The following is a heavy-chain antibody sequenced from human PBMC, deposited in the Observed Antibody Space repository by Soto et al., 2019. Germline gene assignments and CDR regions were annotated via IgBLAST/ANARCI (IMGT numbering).Heavy chain of an antibody. D-gene: IGHD3-22*01. CDR2: ISGSGGST. Sequence: EVQLLESGGGLVQPGGSLRLSCAASGFTFSSYAMSWVRQAPGKGLEWVSAISGSGGSTYYADSVKGRFTISRDNSKNTLDLQMNSLRAEDTAVYYCAKGLYYYESSAYMGYWDQGTLVTVSS. CDR3: AKGLYYYESSAYMGY. V-gene: IGHV3-23*01. J-gene: IGHJ4*02. CDR1: GFTFSSYA.